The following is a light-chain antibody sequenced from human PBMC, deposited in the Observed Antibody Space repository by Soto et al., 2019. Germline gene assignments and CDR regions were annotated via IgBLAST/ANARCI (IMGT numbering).Light chain of an antibody. V-gene: IGKV1-5*01. CDR3: QHMRT. CDR1: QTINSW. Sequence: DIQMTQSPSTLPASVGDRVTITCRASQTINSWLAWYQQKPGKAPKFLIYDASTLESGVPSRFSGSGFGTEFSLTISSLQPDDFGSYYCQHMRTFGQGTKVDIK. J-gene: IGKJ1*01. CDR2: DAS.